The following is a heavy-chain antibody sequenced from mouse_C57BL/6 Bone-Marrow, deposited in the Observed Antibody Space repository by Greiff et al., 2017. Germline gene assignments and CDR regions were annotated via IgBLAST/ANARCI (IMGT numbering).Heavy chain of an antibody. CDR2: ISTYYGDA. Sequence: LQESGPELVRPGVSVKISCKGSGYTFTDYAMHWVKQSHAKSLEWIGVISTYYGDASYNQKFKGKATLTVDQSSSTAYMQLNSLTSEDSAVYYCAIGTRRAWFAYWGQGTLVTVSA. CDR1: GYTFTDYA. V-gene: IGHV1-67*01. J-gene: IGHJ3*01. D-gene: IGHD3-3*01. CDR3: AIGTRRAWFAY.